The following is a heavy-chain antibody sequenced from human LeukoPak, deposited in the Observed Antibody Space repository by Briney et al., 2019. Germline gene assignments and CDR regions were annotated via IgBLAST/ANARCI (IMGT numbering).Heavy chain of an antibody. J-gene: IGHJ3*02. D-gene: IGHD3-9*01. V-gene: IGHV3-15*07. CDR2: IKSKTDGGTT. CDR1: GFTFSSYA. Sequence: GGSLRLSCAASGFTFSSYAMNWVRQAPGKGLEWVGRIKSKTDGGTTDYAAPVKGRFTISRDDSKNTLYLQMNSLKTEDTAVYYCTTLTTPDAFDIWGQGTMVTVSS. CDR3: TTLTTPDAFDI.